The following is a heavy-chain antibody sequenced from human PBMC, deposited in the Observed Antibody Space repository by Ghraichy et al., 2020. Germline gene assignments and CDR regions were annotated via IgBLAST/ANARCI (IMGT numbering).Heavy chain of an antibody. D-gene: IGHD1-1*01. Sequence: GGSLRLSCAASGFTFRSFDMSWVRLSPGKGLEWVSSISASGDTTHYADSVRGRFTNSRANSKSTMSLQLNSLRVEDAAIYYCAKDWTPSYWGQGTVVTVSS. CDR3: AKDWTPSY. J-gene: IGHJ4*02. CDR1: GFTFRSFD. CDR2: ISASGDTT. V-gene: IGHV3-23*01.